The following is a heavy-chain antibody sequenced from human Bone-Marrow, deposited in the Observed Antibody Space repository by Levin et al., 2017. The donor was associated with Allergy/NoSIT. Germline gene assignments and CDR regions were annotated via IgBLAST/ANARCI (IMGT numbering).Heavy chain of an antibody. Sequence: KSSETLSLTCAVYGGSFSGYYWNWIRQPPGKGLEWIGEINHSGSTNYNPSLKSRVTISVDTSKNQFSLKLSSVTAADTAVYYCARLFHGHYDSSGYTKFDYWGQGTLVTVSS. D-gene: IGHD3-22*01. V-gene: IGHV4-34*01. CDR2: INHSGST. CDR3: ARLFHGHYDSSGYTKFDY. J-gene: IGHJ4*02. CDR1: GGSFSGYY.